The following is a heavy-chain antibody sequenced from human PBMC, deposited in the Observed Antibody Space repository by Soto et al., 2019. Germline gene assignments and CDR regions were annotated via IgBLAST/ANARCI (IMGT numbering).Heavy chain of an antibody. CDR3: AREGARPSYDYVWGSYRLNYGMDV. CDR2: IWYDGSNK. Sequence: LRLSCAASGFTFSSYGMHWVRQAPGKGLEWVAVIWYDGSNKYYADSVKGRFTISRDNSKNTLYLQMNSLRAEDTAVYYCAREGARPSYDYVWGSYRLNYGMDVWGQGTTVTVS. V-gene: IGHV3-33*01. D-gene: IGHD3-16*02. CDR1: GFTFSSYG. J-gene: IGHJ6*02.